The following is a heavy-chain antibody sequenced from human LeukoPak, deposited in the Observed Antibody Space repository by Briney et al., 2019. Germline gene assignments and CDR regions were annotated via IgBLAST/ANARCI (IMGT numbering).Heavy chain of an antibody. CDR1: GGTFSSYA. CDR3: AREDYDSSGYRMDY. J-gene: IGHJ4*02. V-gene: IGHV1-69*01. Sequence: ASVKVSCKDSGGTFSSYAISWVRQAPGQGLEWMGGIIPIFGTANYAQKFQGRVTITADESTSTAYMELSSLRSEDTAVYYCAREDYDSSGYRMDYWGQGTLVTVSS. D-gene: IGHD3-22*01. CDR2: IIPIFGTA.